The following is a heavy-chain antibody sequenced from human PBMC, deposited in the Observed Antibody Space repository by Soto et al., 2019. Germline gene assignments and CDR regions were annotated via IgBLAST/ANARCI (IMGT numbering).Heavy chain of an antibody. CDR1: GETLNSNP. CDR3: ARKSGWDCHSGGGSFSLDV. CDR2: IVPLSDRT. D-gene: IGHD2-15*01. J-gene: IGHJ4*02. Sequence: QVQLVQSGAEVKKPGSSLKVSCKVFGETLNSNPIGWVRQAPGQGLEWVGGIVPLSDRTNYAQELQGRVTVTADGSTSTVYMALSNLKSDATAVYYCARKSGWDCHSGGGSFSLDVWGQGSLITVSS. V-gene: IGHV1-69*01.